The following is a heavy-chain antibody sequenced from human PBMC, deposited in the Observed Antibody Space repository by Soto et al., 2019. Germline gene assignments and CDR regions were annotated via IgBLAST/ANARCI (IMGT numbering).Heavy chain of an antibody. Sequence: EVQLLESGGGLVQPGGSLRLSCAASGFTFSAYAMSWVRQAPGKGLEWVSAISGGGGSTYYADSVKGRFTIARDNSKNTLYLQMNSLRAEDTAVYYCAKDRPNWNYPAERYYFDYWGQGTLVTVSS. CDR3: AKDRPNWNYPAERYYFDY. CDR2: ISGGGGST. J-gene: IGHJ4*02. V-gene: IGHV3-23*01. D-gene: IGHD1-7*01. CDR1: GFTFSAYA.